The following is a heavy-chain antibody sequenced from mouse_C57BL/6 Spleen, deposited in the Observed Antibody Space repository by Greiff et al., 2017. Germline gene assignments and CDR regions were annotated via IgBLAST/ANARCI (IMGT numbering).Heavy chain of an antibody. CDR2: INPYNGGT. CDR1: GYTFTDYY. V-gene: IGHV1-19*01. Sequence: EVQLVESGPVLVKPGASVKMSCKASGYTFTDYYMNWVKQSHGKSLEWIGVINPYNGGTSYNQKFKGKATLTVDKSSSTAYMELHSLTSADSAVYYCAGRDDYDVNYFDYWGQGTTLTVSS. D-gene: IGHD2-4*01. CDR3: AGRDDYDVNYFDY. J-gene: IGHJ2*01.